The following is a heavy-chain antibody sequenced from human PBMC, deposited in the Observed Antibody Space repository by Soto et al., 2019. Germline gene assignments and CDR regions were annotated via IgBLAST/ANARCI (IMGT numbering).Heavy chain of an antibody. D-gene: IGHD3-22*01. J-gene: IGHJ4*02. V-gene: IGHV3-33*01. CDR2: IWYDGSNK. CDR1: GFTFSSYG. CDR3: ARDRIDSSGYYPIDY. Sequence: GGSLRLSCAASGFTFSSYGMHWVRQAPGKGLEWVAVIWYDGSNKYYADSVKGRFTISRDNSKNTLYLQMNSLRAEDTAVYYCARDRIDSSGYYPIDYWGQGTLVTVSS.